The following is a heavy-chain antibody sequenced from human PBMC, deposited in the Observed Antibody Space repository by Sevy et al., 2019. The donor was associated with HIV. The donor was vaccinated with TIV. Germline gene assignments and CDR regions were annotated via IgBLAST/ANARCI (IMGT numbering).Heavy chain of an antibody. CDR2: IIPRVAIS. CDR3: ASVRPCGGDCYFFDS. V-gene: IGHV1-69*10. D-gene: IGHD2-21*02. CDR1: GGSLSNYG. Sequence: ASVKVSCMASGGSLSNYGMNWVRQAPGQGLEWMGGIIPRVAISNYAQKFQGRATITADESTITMYLEVRSLRSEDTAVYFCASVRPCGGDCYFFDSWGQGTLVTVSS. J-gene: IGHJ4*02.